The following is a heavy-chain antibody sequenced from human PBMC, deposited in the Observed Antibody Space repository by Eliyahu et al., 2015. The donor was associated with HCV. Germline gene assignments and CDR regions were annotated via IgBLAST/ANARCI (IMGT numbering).Heavy chain of an antibody. J-gene: IGHJ4*02. V-gene: IGHV3-53*02. Sequence: EVQLVETGGXLIQPGGSLXLXCAVSGFTVRXNSMXWVRQAPGKGLEWVSVIYDNAQTDYADPVKGRFTISRDSSKNTLYLQMNSLRAGDTAVYYCARDLLSILGETGLDYWGQGALVTVSS. D-gene: IGHD1-26*01. CDR1: GFTVRXNS. CDR2: IYDNAQT. CDR3: ARDLLSILGETGLDY.